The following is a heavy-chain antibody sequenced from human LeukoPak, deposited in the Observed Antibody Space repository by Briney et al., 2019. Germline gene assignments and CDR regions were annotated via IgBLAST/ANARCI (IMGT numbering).Heavy chain of an antibody. J-gene: IGHJ4*02. CDR1: GYTFSSHG. CDR2: ISAYNGDT. CDR3: ARHGSGSFPDY. V-gene: IGHV1-18*01. D-gene: IGHD3-10*01. Sequence: ASVKVSCKASGYTFSSHGISWVRQAPGQGLEWMGWISAYNGDTNYAQKLQGRVTMTTDTSTSTAHMELRSLKSDDTAVYYCARHGSGSFPDYWGQGTLVTVSS.